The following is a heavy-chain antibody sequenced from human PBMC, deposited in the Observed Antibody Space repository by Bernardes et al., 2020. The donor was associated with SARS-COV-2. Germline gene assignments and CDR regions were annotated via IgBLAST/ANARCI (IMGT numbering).Heavy chain of an antibody. Sequence: GGSLRLSCAASGFTFSSYWMSWVRQAPGKGLEWVANIKQDGSEKYYVDSVKGRFTISRDNAKNSLYLQMNSLRAGDTAVYYCARGGGRDGYINDAFDIWGQGTMVTVSS. CDR1: GFTFSSYW. J-gene: IGHJ3*02. CDR3: ARGGGRDGYINDAFDI. V-gene: IGHV3-7*01. CDR2: IKQDGSEK. D-gene: IGHD5-12*01.